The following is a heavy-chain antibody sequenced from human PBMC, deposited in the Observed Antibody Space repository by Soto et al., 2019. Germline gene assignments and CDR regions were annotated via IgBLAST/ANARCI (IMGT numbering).Heavy chain of an antibody. CDR3: ARLNGYCISTNCHGYYGMDV. CDR2: IYSSENT. J-gene: IGHJ6*02. V-gene: IGHV4-39*01. Sequence: SETLSLTYTVSGGSVSSSSYSWGWIRQPPGKGLEWIGTIYSSENTYYNPSLMSRVTISVDTSKNQFSLKVSSVTAADTAVYYCARLNGYCISTNCHGYYGMDVWGQGTTVTAP. D-gene: IGHD2-2*01. CDR1: GGSVSSSSYS.